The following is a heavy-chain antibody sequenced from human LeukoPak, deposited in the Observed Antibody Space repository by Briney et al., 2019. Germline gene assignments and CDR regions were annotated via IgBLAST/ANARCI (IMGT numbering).Heavy chain of an antibody. CDR3: ARSRLGYCSGGSCYSFSFDP. D-gene: IGHD2-15*01. V-gene: IGHV3-48*01. J-gene: IGHJ5*02. CDR2: ISSSSSTI. CDR1: GFTFSSYS. Sequence: GGSLRLSCAASGFTFSSYSMNWVRQAPGKGLEWVSYISSSSSTIYYADSVKGRFTISRDNAKNSLYLQMNSLRAEDTAVYYCARSRLGYCSGGSCYSFSFDPWGQGTLVTVSS.